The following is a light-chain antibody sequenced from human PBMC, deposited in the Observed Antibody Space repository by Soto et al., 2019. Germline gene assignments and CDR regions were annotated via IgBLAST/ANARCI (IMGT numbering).Light chain of an antibody. CDR2: YDS. Sequence: SYELTQPPSVSVAPGKTARITCGGNNIGSKRVHWYQQKPGQAPVLVIYYDSDRPSGIPERFSGSNSGNTATLTISRVEAGDEADYYCQVWDSSSEHVVFGGGTKLTVL. V-gene: IGLV3-21*04. CDR1: NIGSKR. J-gene: IGLJ2*01. CDR3: QVWDSSSEHVV.